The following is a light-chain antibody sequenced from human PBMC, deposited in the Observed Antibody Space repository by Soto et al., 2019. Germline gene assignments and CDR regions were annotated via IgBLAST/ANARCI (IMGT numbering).Light chain of an antibody. CDR2: AAS. CDR1: QDIRSD. Sequence: AIQMTQSPSSLSASVGDRVVITCRASQDIRSDLGWYQQKPGEAPKLLMYAASSLQSGVPSRFSGSGSGTDFTLTISSLQPEDFGTYYCLQDYNYPRTFGQGTKVEVQ. CDR3: LQDYNYPRT. J-gene: IGKJ1*01. V-gene: IGKV1-6*01.